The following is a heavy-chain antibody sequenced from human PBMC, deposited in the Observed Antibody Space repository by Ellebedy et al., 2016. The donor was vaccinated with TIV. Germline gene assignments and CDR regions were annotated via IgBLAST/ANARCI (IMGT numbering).Heavy chain of an antibody. J-gene: IGHJ5*02. V-gene: IGHV3-30*02. CDR2: IRYDGSDK. D-gene: IGHD3-10*01. CDR1: GFTFHSYG. CDR3: AKVLFAFGEFESPFDP. Sequence: GGSLRLSCAASGFTFHSYGMHWVRQAPDKGLEWVTFIRYDGSDKYYADSVKGRFTVSRDNSKNTLTLQMNSLRLEDTAVYYCAKVLFAFGEFESPFDPWGQGTLVIVSS.